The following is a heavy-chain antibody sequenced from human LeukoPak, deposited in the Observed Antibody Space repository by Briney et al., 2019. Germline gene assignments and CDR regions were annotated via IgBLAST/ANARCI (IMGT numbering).Heavy chain of an antibody. V-gene: IGHV4-4*07. J-gene: IGHJ2*01. D-gene: IGHD2-21*01. CDR1: GGSISSYY. Sequence: SETLSLTCTVSGGSISSYYWSWIRQPAGKGLEWIGRIYTSGSTNYNPSLKSRVTISVDTSKNQFSLKLSSVTAADTAVYYCARVWQPRDWYFDLWGRGTLVTVSS. CDR3: ARVWQPRDWYFDL. CDR2: IYTSGST.